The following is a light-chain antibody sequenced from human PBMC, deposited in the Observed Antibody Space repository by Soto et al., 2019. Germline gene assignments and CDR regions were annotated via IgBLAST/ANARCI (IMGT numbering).Light chain of an antibody. J-gene: IGKJ5*01. CDR1: QSVSSR. CDR3: QHYAHNSTIT. CDR2: GAS. V-gene: IGKV3-20*01. Sequence: EIVLTQSPGTRSLSPGEGATLSGRASQSVSSRLAWYQQRPCQAPRLLISGASSRATGIPDRFSGSGSGTDFTLTISRLEPEDFALYYCQHYAHNSTITFGQGTRLEIK.